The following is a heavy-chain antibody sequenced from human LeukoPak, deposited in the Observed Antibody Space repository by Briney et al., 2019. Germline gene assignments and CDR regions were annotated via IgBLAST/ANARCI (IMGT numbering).Heavy chain of an antibody. V-gene: IGHV3-23*01. D-gene: IGHD2-15*01. CDR1: GFTFSSYA. CDR2: ISGSGGST. J-gene: IGHJ4*02. CDR3: AKGHRSGGTCYYDY. Sequence: PGGSLRLSCAASGFTFSSYAMSWVRQAPGKGLKWVSGISGSGGSTYYADSVKGRFTISRDNSKNTLYLQMNSLRAEDTAVYYCAKGHRSGGTCYYDYWGQGTLVTVSS.